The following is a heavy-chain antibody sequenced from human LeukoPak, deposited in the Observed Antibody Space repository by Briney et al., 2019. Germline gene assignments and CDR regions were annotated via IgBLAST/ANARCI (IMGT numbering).Heavy chain of an antibody. Sequence: GGSLRLSCAASGFTFSTYGMSWVRQAPGKGLEWVSAISGSGASTYYADSVKGRFTISRDNAKNSLYLQMNSLRAEDTALYYCVRRLMVVAATTYNWFDPWGQGTLVTVSS. V-gene: IGHV3-23*01. CDR2: ISGSGAST. CDR1: GFTFSTYG. D-gene: IGHD2-15*01. J-gene: IGHJ5*02. CDR3: VRRLMVVAATTYNWFDP.